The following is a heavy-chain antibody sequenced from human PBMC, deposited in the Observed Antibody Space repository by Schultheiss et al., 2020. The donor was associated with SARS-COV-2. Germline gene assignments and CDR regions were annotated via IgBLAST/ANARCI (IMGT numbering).Heavy chain of an antibody. CDR3: AKVSSGWYFEGYFDY. Sequence: SQTLSLTCTVSGGSIRDYYWTWIRQPPGKGLEWIGYIYYSGSTNYNPSLKSRVTISVDTSKNQFSLKLSSVTAADTAVYNCAKVSSGWYFEGYFDYWGQGTLVTVSS. CDR2: IYYSGST. CDR1: GGSIRDYY. V-gene: IGHV4-59*12. J-gene: IGHJ4*02. D-gene: IGHD6-19*01.